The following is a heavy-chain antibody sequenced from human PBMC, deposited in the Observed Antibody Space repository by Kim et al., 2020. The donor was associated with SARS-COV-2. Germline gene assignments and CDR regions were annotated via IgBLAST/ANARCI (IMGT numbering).Heavy chain of an antibody. Sequence: PSLKSRVTISGDKSKNQFSLKLSSVTAAGTAGYYCARDHGYNWNDGGFDPWGQGTLVTVSS. J-gene: IGHJ5*02. D-gene: IGHD1-1*01. V-gene: IGHV4-4*02. CDR3: ARDHGYNWNDGGFDP.